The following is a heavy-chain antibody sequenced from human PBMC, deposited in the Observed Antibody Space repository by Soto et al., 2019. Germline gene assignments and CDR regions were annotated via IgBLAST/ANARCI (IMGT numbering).Heavy chain of an antibody. CDR2: INWNGGST. Sequence: GGSMILSCASSGLTIYYYFMILIRQAQGKGLEWVSGINWNGGSTGYADSVKGRFTISRDNAKNSLYLQMNSLRAEDTALYHCARQQLSSGNNAFDIWGQGTMVTVS. CDR1: GLTIYYYF. J-gene: IGHJ3*02. V-gene: IGHV3-20*01. D-gene: IGHD3-10*01. CDR3: ARQQLSSGNNAFDI.